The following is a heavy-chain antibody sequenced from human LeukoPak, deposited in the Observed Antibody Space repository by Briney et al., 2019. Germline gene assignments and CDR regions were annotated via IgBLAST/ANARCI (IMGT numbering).Heavy chain of an antibody. Sequence: SETLSLTCAVYGGSFSGYYWSWIRQPPGKGLEWIGEINHSGSTNYNPSLKSRVTISVDTSKNQFSLKLSSVTAADTAVDYCARGRRGIVGATTWRYWGQGTLVTVSS. J-gene: IGHJ4*02. CDR2: INHSGST. CDR1: GGSFSGYY. CDR3: ARGRRGIVGATTWRY. D-gene: IGHD1-26*01. V-gene: IGHV4-34*01.